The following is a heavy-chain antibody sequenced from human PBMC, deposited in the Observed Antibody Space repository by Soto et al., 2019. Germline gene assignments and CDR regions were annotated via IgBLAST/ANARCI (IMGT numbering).Heavy chain of an antibody. Sequence: GGSLRLSCAASEVTFSSYAMSWVRQAPGKGLEWVSAISGSGGSTYYADSVKGRFTISRDNSKNTLYLQMNSLRAEDTAVYYCAKPSTYCGGDCYGMYYFDYWGQGNLVTVSS. D-gene: IGHD2-21*02. CDR2: ISGSGGST. CDR3: AKPSTYCGGDCYGMYYFDY. CDR1: EVTFSSYA. V-gene: IGHV3-23*01. J-gene: IGHJ4*02.